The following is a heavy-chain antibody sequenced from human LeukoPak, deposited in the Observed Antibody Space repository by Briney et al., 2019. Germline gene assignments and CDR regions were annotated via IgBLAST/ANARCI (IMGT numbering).Heavy chain of an antibody. V-gene: IGHV1-18*01. J-gene: IGHJ5*02. CDR2: INTYNGNT. CDR1: GYTFTGYG. D-gene: IGHD4-23*01. Sequence: ASVKVSCKASGYTFTGYGINWVRQAPGQGLEWMGWINTYNGNTNYAQKLQGRVTMTTDTSTSTAYMELRSLRSDDTAVYYCARDTTALEGYGGNWFDPWGQGTLVTVSS. CDR3: ARDTTALEGYGGNWFDP.